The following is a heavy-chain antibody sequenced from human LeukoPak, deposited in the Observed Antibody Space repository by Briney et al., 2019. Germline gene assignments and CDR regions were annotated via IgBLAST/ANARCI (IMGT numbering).Heavy chain of an antibody. V-gene: IGHV3-48*03. D-gene: IGHD6-6*01. Sequence: GGSLRLSCAASGFTFSSYEMNWVRQAPGKGLEWVSYISSSGSTIYYADSVKGRFTISRDNAKNSLYLQMNSLRAEDTAVYYCARSIAAGRGNWFDPWGQGTLVTVSS. J-gene: IGHJ5*02. CDR3: ARSIAAGRGNWFDP. CDR2: ISSSGSTI. CDR1: GFTFSSYE.